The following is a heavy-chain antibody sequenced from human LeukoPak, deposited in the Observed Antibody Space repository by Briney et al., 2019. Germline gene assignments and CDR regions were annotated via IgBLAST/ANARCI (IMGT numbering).Heavy chain of an antibody. Sequence: SETLSPACTVPGGSISSNYWSWIRQPPGKGLEWIGYIYYSGSTNYNPSLKNRGTISVDTSKYQFSLKLISVPAADTAVYYCATVDGDLAPYDIWGQGTMVTVSS. CDR3: ATVDGDLAPYDI. D-gene: IGHD3-10*01. V-gene: IGHV4-59*01. CDR2: IYYSGST. J-gene: IGHJ3*02. CDR1: GGSISSNY.